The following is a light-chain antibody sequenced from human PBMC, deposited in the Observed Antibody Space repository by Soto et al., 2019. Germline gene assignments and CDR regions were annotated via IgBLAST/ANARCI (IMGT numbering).Light chain of an antibody. V-gene: IGKV3-20*01. CDR3: QQYGSSPWT. Sequence: EIVLTQSPGTLSLSPGESVTLSCRASQSVSSGYLAWYQQKPGQAPRLLIYVASSRVTGIPDRFSGSGSGTDFTLTINRLEPEDFASYYCQQYGSSPWTFGQGTKVEI. J-gene: IGKJ1*01. CDR2: VAS. CDR1: QSVSSGY.